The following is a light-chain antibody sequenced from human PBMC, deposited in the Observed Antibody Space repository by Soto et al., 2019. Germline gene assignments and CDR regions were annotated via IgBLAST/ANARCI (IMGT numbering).Light chain of an antibody. Sequence: SYELTQPPSVSVAPGKTARITCGGNNIGSKSVHGYQQKPGQAPVLVIYYDSDRPSRIPERFSGSNSGNTATLTISRVEAGDEADYYCQLWDSSSDHVVFGGGTKLTVL. V-gene: IGLV3-21*04. CDR3: QLWDSSSDHVV. CDR1: NIGSKS. J-gene: IGLJ2*01. CDR2: YDS.